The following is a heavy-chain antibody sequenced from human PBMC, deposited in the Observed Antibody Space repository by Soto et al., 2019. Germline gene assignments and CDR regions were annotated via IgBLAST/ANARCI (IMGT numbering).Heavy chain of an antibody. D-gene: IGHD6-6*01. CDR2: MNPNSGNT. V-gene: IGHV1-8*01. CDR3: ARWVEDGGRSISSMYYYYYGMDV. J-gene: IGHJ6*02. CDR1: GYTFTSYD. Sequence: ASVKVSCKASGYTFTSYDINWVRQATGQGLEWMGWMNPNSGNTGYAQKFQGRVTMTRNTSISTAYMELSSLRSEDTAVYYCARWVEDGGRSISSMYYYYYGMDVWGQGITVTLSS.